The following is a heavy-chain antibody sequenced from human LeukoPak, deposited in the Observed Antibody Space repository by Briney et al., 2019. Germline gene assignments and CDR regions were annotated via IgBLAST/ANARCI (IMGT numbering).Heavy chain of an antibody. V-gene: IGHV3-7*01. CDR1: GFTFSSYG. CDR2: IKQDGSEK. Sequence: PGGSLRLSCAASGFTFSSYGMSWVGQAQGKGREGVANIKQDGSEKYYVDSVKGRFTISRDNAKNSLYLQMNSLRAEDTAVYYCATSVGDGYDSNWGQGTLVTVSS. D-gene: IGHD5-12*01. J-gene: IGHJ4*02. CDR3: ATSVGDGYDSN.